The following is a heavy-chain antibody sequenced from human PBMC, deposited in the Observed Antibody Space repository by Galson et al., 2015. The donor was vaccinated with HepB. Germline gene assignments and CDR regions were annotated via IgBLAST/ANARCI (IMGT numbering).Heavy chain of an antibody. Sequence: SLRLSCAASGFTFSSYSMNWVRQAPGKGLEWVSSISSSSSYIYYADSVKGRFTISRDNAKNSLYLQMNSLGAEDTAVYYCARYLVVPAAAGFYYYYYMDVWGKGTTVTVSS. CDR2: ISSSSSYI. D-gene: IGHD2-2*01. CDR1: GFTFSSYS. V-gene: IGHV3-21*01. CDR3: ARYLVVPAAAGFYYYYYMDV. J-gene: IGHJ6*03.